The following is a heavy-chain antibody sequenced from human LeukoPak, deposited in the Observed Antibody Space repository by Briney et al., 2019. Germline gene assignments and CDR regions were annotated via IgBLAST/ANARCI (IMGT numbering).Heavy chain of an antibody. CDR3: AKYCSSTSCYPPGSFDY. Sequence: PSETLSLTCAVYGGSFSGYYWSWIRQPPGKGLERIGEINHSGSTNYNPSLKSRVTISVDTSKNQFSLKLSSVTAADTAVYYCAKYCSSTSCYPPGSFDYWGQGTLVTVSS. CDR1: GGSFSGYY. J-gene: IGHJ4*02. CDR2: INHSGST. D-gene: IGHD2-2*01. V-gene: IGHV4-34*01.